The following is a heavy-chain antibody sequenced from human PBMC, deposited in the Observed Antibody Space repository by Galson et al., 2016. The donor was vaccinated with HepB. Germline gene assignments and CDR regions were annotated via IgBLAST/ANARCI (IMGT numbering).Heavy chain of an antibody. J-gene: IGHJ3*02. Sequence: SVKVSCKASGYMFASYGINWVRQAPGQGLERMGWINPDDGGTKYAQRLEGWVTLTGDTSITTAYMELKGLRSDDTAVYYCAREVGNTSSWGTFDIWGQGTMVTVSA. CDR2: INPDDGGT. CDR3: AREVGNTSSWGTFDI. CDR1: GYMFASYG. D-gene: IGHD6-13*01. V-gene: IGHV1-2*04.